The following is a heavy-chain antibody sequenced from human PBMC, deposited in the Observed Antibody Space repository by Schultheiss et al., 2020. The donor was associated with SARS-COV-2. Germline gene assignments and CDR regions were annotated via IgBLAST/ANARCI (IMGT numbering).Heavy chain of an antibody. D-gene: IGHD2-21*01. CDR3: ARRAYCGDDCFPFDY. J-gene: IGHJ4*02. V-gene: IGHV4-34*01. Sequence: SETLSLTCTVSGGSISGYYWSWIRQPPGKGLEWIGEINHSGSTNYNPSLKSRVTISLDTSNNQLSLILSSVTAADTAVYYCARRAYCGDDCFPFDYWGQGTLVTVSS. CDR2: INHSGST. CDR1: GGSISGYY.